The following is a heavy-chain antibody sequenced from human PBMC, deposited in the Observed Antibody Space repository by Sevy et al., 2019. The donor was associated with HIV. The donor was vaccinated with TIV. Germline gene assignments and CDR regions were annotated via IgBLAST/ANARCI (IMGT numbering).Heavy chain of an antibody. V-gene: IGHV1-2*02. CDR3: ARRTAAGTGLGFDS. CDR2: INPNSDGT. J-gene: IGHJ4*02. Sequence: ASVKVSCKASGYTFTAYYMHWVRQTPGQGLEWMGWINPNSDGTNHSQKFQGRVTISTDTSISTAYMELRGLRDDDTAVYYCARRTAAGTGLGFDSWGQGTLVTVSS. D-gene: IGHD6-13*01. CDR1: GYTFTAYY.